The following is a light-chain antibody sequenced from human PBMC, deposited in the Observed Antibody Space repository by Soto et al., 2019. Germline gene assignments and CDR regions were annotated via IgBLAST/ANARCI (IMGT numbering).Light chain of an antibody. CDR3: LLFDDGAWV. Sequence: QAVVTQEPSLTVSPGGTVTLTCASSTGGVTSGYYPNWFQQRPGQAPRALIYSTSNKPSWTPARFSGSLLGGKAALTLSGVQPEDEAEYYCLLFDDGAWVFGGGTKLTVL. V-gene: IGLV7-43*01. J-gene: IGLJ3*02. CDR2: STS. CDR1: TGGVTSGYY.